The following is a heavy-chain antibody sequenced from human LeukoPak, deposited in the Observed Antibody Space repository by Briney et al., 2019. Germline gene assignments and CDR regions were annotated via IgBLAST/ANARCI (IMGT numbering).Heavy chain of an antibody. CDR2: ISVYTGNI. V-gene: IGHV1-18*01. D-gene: IGHD3-10*01. CDR3: ARDHYGSGSYNDF. Sequence: EASVKVSCKTSGYTFNHYGIAWVRQAPGQRLECMGWISVYTGNIKYAHNLQGRLTMTTDTSTSTAYMELRSLRSDDAAVYYCARDHYGSGSYNDFWGQGSLVIVSS. CDR1: GYTFNHYG. J-gene: IGHJ4*02.